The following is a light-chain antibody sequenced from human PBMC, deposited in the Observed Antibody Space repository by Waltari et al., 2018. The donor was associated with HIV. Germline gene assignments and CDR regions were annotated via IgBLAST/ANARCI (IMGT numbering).Light chain of an antibody. J-gene: IGKJ1*01. Sequence: ETVLTQSPGTLSLSPGERATLSCRASQNVSSSFLALYQQKRGQAPRLLIYVASSRATGIPDRFSGSGSGTDFTLTISRLEPEDFAVYYCHQYDNSPKTFGQGTKVEIK. CDR3: HQYDNSPKT. CDR2: VAS. CDR1: QNVSSSF. V-gene: IGKV3-20*01.